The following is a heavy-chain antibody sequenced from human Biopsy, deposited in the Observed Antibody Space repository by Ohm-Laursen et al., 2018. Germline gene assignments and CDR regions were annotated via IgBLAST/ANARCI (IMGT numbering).Heavy chain of an antibody. V-gene: IGHV3-73*01. J-gene: IGHJ4*02. Sequence: GSLRLSCAASGFTFSASAVHWVRQASGKGLEWVGRIRSKAKSYAKAYAASVTDRFTISRDDSKNTTYLQMNSLKTEDTAVYYCTLEGAEFDNWGQGTLVTVSS. D-gene: IGHD3-16*01. CDR2: IRSKAKSYAK. CDR1: GFTFSASA. CDR3: TLEGAEFDN.